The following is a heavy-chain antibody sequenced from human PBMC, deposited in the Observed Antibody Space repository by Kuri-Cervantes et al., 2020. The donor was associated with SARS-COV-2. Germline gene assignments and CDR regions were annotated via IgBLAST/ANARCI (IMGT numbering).Heavy chain of an antibody. Sequence: SETLSLTYTVSGGSISSSSYYWGWIRQPPGKGLEWIGSIYYSGSTYYNPSLKSRVTISVDTSKNQFSLKLSSVTAADTAVYYCARHVGCSSTSCDGYNWFDPWGQGTLVTVSS. CDR1: GGSISSSSYY. V-gene: IGHV4-39*01. D-gene: IGHD2-2*01. CDR2: IYYSGST. J-gene: IGHJ5*02. CDR3: ARHVGCSSTSCDGYNWFDP.